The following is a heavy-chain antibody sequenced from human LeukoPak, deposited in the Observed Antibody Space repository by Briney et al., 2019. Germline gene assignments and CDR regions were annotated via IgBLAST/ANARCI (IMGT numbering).Heavy chain of an antibody. J-gene: IGHJ4*02. V-gene: IGHV3-48*03. CDR1: GFTFSGYE. CDR2: IGNTGRTI. CDR3: ARGDRYFFDF. Sequence: GGSLRLACAASGFTFSGYEMNWVRQAPGRGLEWVSYIGNTGRTIYYTDSVKGRFTISRDNAKNSLYLQMNSLRAEDTAIYYCARGDRYFFDFWGQGTLATVSS.